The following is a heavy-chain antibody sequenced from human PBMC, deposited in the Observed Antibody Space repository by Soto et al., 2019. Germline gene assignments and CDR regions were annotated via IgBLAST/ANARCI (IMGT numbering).Heavy chain of an antibody. Sequence: GGSLRLSCAASGFTFSSSWMHWVRQAPGKGLEWVANIKQDGSEKYYVDSVKGRFTISRDNAKNSLYLQMNSLRAEDTAVYYCAREHYDFWSGYNGMDVWGQGTTVTVSS. J-gene: IGHJ6*02. CDR2: IKQDGSEK. CDR1: GFTFSSSW. D-gene: IGHD3-3*01. CDR3: AREHYDFWSGYNGMDV. V-gene: IGHV3-7*03.